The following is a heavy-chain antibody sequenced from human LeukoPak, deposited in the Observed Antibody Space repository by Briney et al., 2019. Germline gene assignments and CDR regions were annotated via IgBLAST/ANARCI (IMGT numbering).Heavy chain of an antibody. J-gene: IGHJ4*02. CDR3: ARVTYGYFDY. V-gene: IGHV1-46*01. CDR2: FDPNGGST. CDR1: GYSFTSYY. Sequence: ASVKVSCKASGYSFTSYYMHRVRQAPGQGLEWMGTFDPNGGSTSYEQKFQGRVTMTRDTSTSTVYMELSSLRSEDTAVYYCARVTYGYFDYWGQGTLVTVFS. D-gene: IGHD2-21*01.